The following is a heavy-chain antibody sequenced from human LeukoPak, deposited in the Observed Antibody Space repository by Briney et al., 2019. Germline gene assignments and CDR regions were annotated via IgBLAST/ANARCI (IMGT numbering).Heavy chain of an antibody. J-gene: IGHJ5*02. CDR1: GFTFSSCA. Sequence: GGSLRLSCAASGFTFSSCAMSWVRQAPGKGLEWVSAISGSGGSTYYADSVKGRFTISRDNAKNSLYLQMNSLRAEDTALYYCAKDFLGAGYSSGWYGSWGQGTLVTVSS. V-gene: IGHV3-23*01. CDR3: AKDFLGAGYSSGWYGS. CDR2: ISGSGGST. D-gene: IGHD6-19*01.